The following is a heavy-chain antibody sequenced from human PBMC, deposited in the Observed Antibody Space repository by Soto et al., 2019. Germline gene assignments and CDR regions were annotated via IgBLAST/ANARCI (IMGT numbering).Heavy chain of an antibody. V-gene: IGHV3-74*01. J-gene: IGHJ3*02. Sequence: GESLKISCAASGFTFSSYWMHWVRQAPGKGLVWVSRINSDGSSTSYADSVKGRFTISRDNAKNTLYLQMNSLRAEDTAVYYCARENTPDAFDIWGQGTMVTVSS. CDR2: INSDGSST. D-gene: IGHD2-2*02. CDR1: GFTFSSYW. CDR3: ARENTPDAFDI.